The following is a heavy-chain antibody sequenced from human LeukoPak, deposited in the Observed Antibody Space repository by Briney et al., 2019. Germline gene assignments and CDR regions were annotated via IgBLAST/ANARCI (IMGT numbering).Heavy chain of an antibody. D-gene: IGHD3-22*01. CDR3: ARGSIVVATFFDY. J-gene: IGHJ4*02. Sequence: PSETLSLTCAVYGGSFSGYYWSWIRQPPGKGLEWIGEINHSGSTNYNPSLKGRVTISVDTSKNQFSLKLSSVTAADTAVYYCARGSIVVATFFDYWGQGTLVTVSS. CDR2: INHSGST. V-gene: IGHV4-34*01. CDR1: GGSFSGYY.